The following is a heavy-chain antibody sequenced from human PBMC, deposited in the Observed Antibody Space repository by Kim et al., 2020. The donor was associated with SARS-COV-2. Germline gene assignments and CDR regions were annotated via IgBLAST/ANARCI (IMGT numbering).Heavy chain of an antibody. CDR3: ARLYAFTGSYTAYFFD. Sequence: SETLSLTCTVSGASIGNNGYFWTWIRQPPGKGLESIASLSYSRRTYYNPSLERRVTTSFDTSKTQFSLQLTSVTAEDTAVYHSARLYAFTGSYTAYFFD. D-gene: IGHD3-10*01. CDR2: LSYSRRT. J-gene: IGHJ4*01. V-gene: IGHV4-39*01. CDR1: GASIGNNGYF.